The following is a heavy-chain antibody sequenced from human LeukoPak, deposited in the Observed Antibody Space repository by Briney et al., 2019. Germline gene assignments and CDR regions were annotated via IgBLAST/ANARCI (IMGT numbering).Heavy chain of an antibody. J-gene: IGHJ5*02. D-gene: IGHD3-16*01. CDR1: GGSISRGGYC. CDR2: VYYSGST. CDR3: ARGGGSYNSYYFDL. V-gene: IGHV4-30-2*01. Sequence: TLSLTCTVSGGSISRGGYCWSWIRQPPGKGLEWIGFVYYSGSTYYNPSLKSRVTMSVDGSKNQFSLKLSSVTAADTAVYFCARGGGSYNSYYFDLWGQGTLVTVSS.